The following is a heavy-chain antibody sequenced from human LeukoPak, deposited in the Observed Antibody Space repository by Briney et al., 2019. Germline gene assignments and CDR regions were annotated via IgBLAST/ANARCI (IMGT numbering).Heavy chain of an antibody. CDR2: INPSVGNT. D-gene: IGHD1-26*01. J-gene: IGHJ4*02. CDR1: GYTFTTYY. Sequence: ASVKVSCKASGYTFTTYYINWVRQAPGQGLEWMGIINPSVGNTIYAQQFQGRVTMTGDTSTSTVYMELSSLRSEDTAVYYCARDLRYSGSYYPNFDYWGQGTLVTVSS. V-gene: IGHV1-46*01. CDR3: ARDLRYSGSYYPNFDY.